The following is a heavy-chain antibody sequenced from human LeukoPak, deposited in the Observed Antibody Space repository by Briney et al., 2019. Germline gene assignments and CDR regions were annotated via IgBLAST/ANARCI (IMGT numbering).Heavy chain of an antibody. CDR2: ISSSSSTI. CDR1: GFTFSSYS. Sequence: EAGGSLRLSCAASGFTFSSYSMNWVRQAPGKGLEWVSYISSSSSTIYYADSVKGRFTISRDNAKNSLYLQMNSLRAEDTAVYYCAMWGQWLVDNWFDPWGQGTLVTVSS. V-gene: IGHV3-48*01. CDR3: AMWGQWLVDNWFDP. J-gene: IGHJ5*02. D-gene: IGHD6-19*01.